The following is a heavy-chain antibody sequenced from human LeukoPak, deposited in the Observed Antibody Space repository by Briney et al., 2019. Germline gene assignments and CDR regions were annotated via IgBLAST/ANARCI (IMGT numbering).Heavy chain of an antibody. CDR1: GGSISSYY. CDR3: ARNTLDAFDI. Sequence: SETLSLTCTVSGGSISSYYWSWIRQPPGKGLEWIGYIYYSGSTNYNPSLKSRVTISVDTSKNQFSLKLSSVTAADTAVYYCARNTLDAFDIWGQGTMVTVSS. J-gene: IGHJ3*02. V-gene: IGHV4-59*08. D-gene: IGHD2-2*02. CDR2: IYYSGST.